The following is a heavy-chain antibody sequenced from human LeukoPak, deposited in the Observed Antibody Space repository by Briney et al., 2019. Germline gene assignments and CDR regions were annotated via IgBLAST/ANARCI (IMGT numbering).Heavy chain of an antibody. CDR1: GGTFSSYA. CDR3: ARVVYYGMNYYGMDV. J-gene: IGHJ6*02. Sequence: GASVKVSCKASGGTFSSYAISWVRQAPGQGLEWMGRIIPILGIANYAQKFQGRVTITADKSTSTAYMKLSSLRSEDTAVYYCARVVYYGMNYYGMDVWGQGTTVTVSS. V-gene: IGHV1-69*04. CDR2: IIPILGIA. D-gene: IGHD3-10*01.